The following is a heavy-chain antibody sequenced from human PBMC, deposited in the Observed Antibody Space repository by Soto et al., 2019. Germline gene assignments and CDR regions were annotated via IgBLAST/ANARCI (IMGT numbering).Heavy chain of an antibody. V-gene: IGHV3-74*01. J-gene: IGHJ4*02. Sequence: EVQLVESGGGLVQPGGSLRLSCGASGFTLRSYWMHWVRKAPGKGLVWVSNINSDGSSTNYADSVKVRFTISRDNAKKTLYLQMTSLRADDTAMYYCATLCSSGRSLDYWGQGTLVTVSS. CDR2: INSDGSST. CDR3: ATLCSSGRSLDY. CDR1: GFTLRSYW. D-gene: IGHD3-10*01.